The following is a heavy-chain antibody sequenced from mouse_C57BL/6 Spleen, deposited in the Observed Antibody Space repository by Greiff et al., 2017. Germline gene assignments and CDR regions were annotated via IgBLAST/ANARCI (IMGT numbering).Heavy chain of an antibody. V-gene: IGHV1-18*01. CDR2: INPNNGST. D-gene: IGHD3-3*01. CDR3: ARGVGYYFDY. CDR1: GYTFTDYN. J-gene: IGHJ2*01. Sequence: VQLQQSGPELVKPGASVKIPCKASGYTFTDYNMDWVKQSHGKSLEWIGDINPNNGSTIYNQKFKGKATLSVDKSSSTAYMELRSLTSEDTAVYYCARGVGYYFDYWGQGTILTVSA.